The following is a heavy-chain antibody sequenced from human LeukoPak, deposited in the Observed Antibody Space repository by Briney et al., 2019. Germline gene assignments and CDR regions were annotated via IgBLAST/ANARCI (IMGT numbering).Heavy chain of an antibody. CDR3: AKVQLGIGVDY. D-gene: IGHD7-27*01. CDR1: GFSFSSYA. CDR2: ISDGGGRT. Sequence: GGSLRLSCAASGFSFSSYAVSWVRQAPGKGLEWVSGISDGGGRTYYADSVKGRFTISRDDSKNTLYLQMNSLRAEDTAVYYCAKVQLGIGVDYWGQGTLVTVSS. J-gene: IGHJ4*02. V-gene: IGHV3-23*01.